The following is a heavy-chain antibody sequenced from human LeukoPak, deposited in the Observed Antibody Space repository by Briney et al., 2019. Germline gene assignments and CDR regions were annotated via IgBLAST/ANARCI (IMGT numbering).Heavy chain of an antibody. D-gene: IGHD3-3*01. V-gene: IGHV1-46*01. CDR3: ARAVTIFGVASPVY. J-gene: IGHJ4*02. CDR1: GYTFTNYY. Sequence: ASVKVSCKASGYTFTNYYMYWVRQAPGQGLEWMGIINPSGGSTSYAQKFQDRVTMTRDMSTSTVYMELSSLRSEDTAVYSCARAVTIFGVASPVYWGQGTLVTVSS. CDR2: INPSGGST.